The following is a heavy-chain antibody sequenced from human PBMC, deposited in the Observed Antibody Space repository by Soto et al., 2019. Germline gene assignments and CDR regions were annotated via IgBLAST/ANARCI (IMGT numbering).Heavy chain of an antibody. CDR3: ARRAXPQCINGVCYKDGFWDY. D-gene: IGHD2-8*01. V-gene: IGHV4-31*03. J-gene: IGHJ4*02. Sequence: SVTLSLTCTVSGGSVSSGGYYWSWIRQHPGTGLEWIGYIYYSGTTYFNPSLKSRASISLDTSKNEFSLKLTSVTAADTAVYYCARRAXPQCINGVCYKDGFWDYWGQGALVTVSS. CDR1: GGSVSSGGYY. CDR2: IYYSGTT.